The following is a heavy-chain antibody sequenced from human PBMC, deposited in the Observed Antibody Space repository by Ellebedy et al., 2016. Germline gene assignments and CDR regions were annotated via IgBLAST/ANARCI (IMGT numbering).Heavy chain of an antibody. J-gene: IGHJ3*02. CDR2: IWYDGSNK. V-gene: IGHV3-30*02. CDR3: AKYSGSRREAFDI. D-gene: IGHD1-26*01. CDR1: GFTFSSYG. Sequence: GESLKISXAASGFTFSSYGMHWVRQAPGKGLEWVAVIWYDGSNKYYADSVKGRFTISRDNSKNTLYLQMNSLRAEDTAVYYCAKYSGSRREAFDIWGQGTMVTVSS.